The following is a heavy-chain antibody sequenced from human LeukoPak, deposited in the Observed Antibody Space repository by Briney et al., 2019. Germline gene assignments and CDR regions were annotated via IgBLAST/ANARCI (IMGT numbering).Heavy chain of an antibody. CDR2: IRYDGSDK. V-gene: IGHV3-30*02. D-gene: IGHD3-10*01. CDR3: AKDPRRGWFGQFGLDY. J-gene: IGHJ4*02. CDR1: GFTFSNYG. Sequence: GGSLRLSCAASGFTFSNYGMHWVRQAPGKGLEWVAFIRYDGSDKYYADSVKGRFTISRDNSKHKLSLQMNSLRAEDTAVYYCAKDPRRGWFGQFGLDYWGQGTLVTVSS.